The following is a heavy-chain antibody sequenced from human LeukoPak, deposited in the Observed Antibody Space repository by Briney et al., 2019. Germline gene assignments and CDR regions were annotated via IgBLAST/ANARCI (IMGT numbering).Heavy chain of an antibody. Sequence: SETLSLTCTVSGGSISSSSYYWGWIRQPPGKGQEWIGSIYYSGSTYYNPSLKSRVTISVDTSKTQFSLKLSSVTAADTAVYCCARDGAHSSGWYHWAWFDPWGQGTLVTVSS. D-gene: IGHD6-19*01. J-gene: IGHJ5*02. CDR1: GGSISSSSYY. CDR3: ARDGAHSSGWYHWAWFDP. CDR2: IYYSGST. V-gene: IGHV4-39*07.